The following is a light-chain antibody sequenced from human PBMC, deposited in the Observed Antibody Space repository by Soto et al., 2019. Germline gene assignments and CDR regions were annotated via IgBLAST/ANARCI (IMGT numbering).Light chain of an antibody. CDR1: SSDVGSYNL. CDR2: EVS. V-gene: IGLV2-23*02. Sequence: QSALTQPASVSGSPGQSITISCTGTSSDVGSYNLVSWYQQHPGKAPKLMIYEVSKRPSGVSNRFSGSKSGNTASLTISGLQAEDEADHYCSSYAGSSTFYVFGTGTKVTVL. CDR3: SSYAGSSTFYV. J-gene: IGLJ1*01.